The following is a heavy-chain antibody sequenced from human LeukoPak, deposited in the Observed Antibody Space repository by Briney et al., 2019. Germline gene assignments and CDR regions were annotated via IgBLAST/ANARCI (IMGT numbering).Heavy chain of an antibody. CDR1: GFTFSSYA. D-gene: IGHD2-2*01. CDR3: AKDATDDSCYPDGY. V-gene: IGHV3-23*01. J-gene: IGHJ4*02. Sequence: PGGSLRLSCAASGFTFSSYAMSWVRQAPGRGLEWVSVISGSGDTTYYADSVKGRFTISRDNSKNTLYLQMNSLRAEDTAVYYCAKDATDDSCYPDGYWGQGTLVTVSS. CDR2: ISGSGDTT.